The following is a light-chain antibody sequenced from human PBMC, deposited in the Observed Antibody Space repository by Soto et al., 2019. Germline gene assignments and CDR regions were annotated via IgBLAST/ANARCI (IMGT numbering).Light chain of an antibody. V-gene: IGLV2-14*01. CDR3: SSYTSSSTLV. CDR1: SSDVGGYNY. Sequence: QTALTQPASVYGSPGQSITISCTGTSSDVGGYNYVSWYQQHPGKAPKLMIYDVSNRPSGVSNRFSGSKSGNTSSLTISGLQAEDDADYYCSSYTSSSTLVFGTGTKVTV. CDR2: DVS. J-gene: IGLJ1*01.